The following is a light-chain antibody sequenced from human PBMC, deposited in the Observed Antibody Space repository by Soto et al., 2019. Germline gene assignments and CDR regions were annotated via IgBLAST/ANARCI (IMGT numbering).Light chain of an antibody. CDR3: QQRANWPLLT. V-gene: IGKV3-11*01. CDR1: QSVNIY. CDR2: DAS. J-gene: IGKJ4*01. Sequence: EIVLTQSPATLSLSPGERATLSCRASQSVNIYLAWYQQKRGQAPRLLIYDASTSAPGIPARFSGSGSETDFTLTISSLEPEDFAVYYCQQRANWPLLTFGGGTKVEIK.